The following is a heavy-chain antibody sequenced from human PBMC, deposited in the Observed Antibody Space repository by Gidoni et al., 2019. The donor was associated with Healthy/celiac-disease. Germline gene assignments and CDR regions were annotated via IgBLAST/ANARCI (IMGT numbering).Heavy chain of an antibody. J-gene: IGHJ3*02. CDR3: ARHPAGYYDSSGPGSYDAFDI. CDR2: IYYSGST. V-gene: IGHV4-39*01. CDR1: GGSISSSSYY. Sequence: QLQLQESGPGLVKPSETLSLTCTVSGGSISSSSYYWGWIRQPPGKGLEWIGSIYYSGSTYYNPSLKSRVTISVDTSKNQFSLKLSSVTAADTAVYYCARHPAGYYDSSGPGSYDAFDIWGQGTMVTVSS. D-gene: IGHD3-22*01.